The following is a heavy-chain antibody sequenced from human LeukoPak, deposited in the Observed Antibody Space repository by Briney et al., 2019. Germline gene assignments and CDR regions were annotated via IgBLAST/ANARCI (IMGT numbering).Heavy chain of an antibody. CDR2: TYYRSTWYN. Sequence: SQTLSLTCAISGDSFSSNSVTWHWLRQSPSRGLEWLGRTYYRSTWYNDYAVSVRGRITVNPDTSKNQFSLHLNSVTPEDTAVYYCARRLTQYDCFDLWGQGILVTVSS. CDR1: GDSFSSNSVT. J-gene: IGHJ5*02. CDR3: ARRLTQYDCFDL. D-gene: IGHD2-2*01. V-gene: IGHV6-1*01.